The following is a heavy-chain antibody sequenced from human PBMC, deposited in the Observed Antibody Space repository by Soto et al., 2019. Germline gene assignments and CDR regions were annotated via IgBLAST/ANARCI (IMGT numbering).Heavy chain of an antibody. V-gene: IGHV1-69*01. CDR1: GGTFSSYA. J-gene: IGHJ6*02. CDR3: ARSQGGSSSLDIYYYYYYGMDV. Sequence: QVQLVQSGAEVKKPGSSVKVSCKAPGGTFSSYAISWVRQAPGQGLEWMGWIIPILGTANYEQKFQGRVTITADDSTSKGYMELSSLRSEDTAVYYCARSQGGSSSLDIYYYYYYGMDVWGQGTTVTVSS. CDR2: IIPILGTA. D-gene: IGHD2-15*01.